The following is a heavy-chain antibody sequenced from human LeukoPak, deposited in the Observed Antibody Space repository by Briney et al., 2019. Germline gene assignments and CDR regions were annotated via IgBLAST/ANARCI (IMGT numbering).Heavy chain of an antibody. J-gene: IGHJ4*02. V-gene: IGHV1-69*05. CDR1: GGTFSSYA. D-gene: IGHD4-17*01. CDR2: IIPIFGTA. Sequence: SVKVSCKASGGTFSSYAISWVRQAPGQGLEWMGGIIPIFGTANYAQKFQGRVTITTDESTSTAYMELSSLRSEDTAVYYCARGRSYGDYALFAYWGQGALVTVSS. CDR3: ARGRSYGDYALFAY.